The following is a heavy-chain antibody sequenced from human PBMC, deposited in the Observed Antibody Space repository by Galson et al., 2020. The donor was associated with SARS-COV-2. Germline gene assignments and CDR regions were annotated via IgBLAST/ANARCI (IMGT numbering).Heavy chain of an antibody. CDR1: GFTFSSYA. V-gene: IGHV3-30-3*01. Sequence: GESLKISCAASGFTFSSYAMHWVRQAPGKGLEWVAVISYDGSNKYYADSVKGRFTISRDNSKNTLYLQMNSLRAEDTAVYYCARATFGNYYYGMDGWGQGTTVTVSS. CDR3: ARATFGNYYYGMDG. CDR2: ISYDGSNK. D-gene: IGHD3-3*01. J-gene: IGHJ6*02.